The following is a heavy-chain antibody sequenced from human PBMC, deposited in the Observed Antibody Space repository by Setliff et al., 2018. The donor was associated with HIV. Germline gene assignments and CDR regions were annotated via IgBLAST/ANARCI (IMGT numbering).Heavy chain of an antibody. D-gene: IGHD3-3*01. CDR2: ITPNSGGT. J-gene: IGHJ4*02. Sequence: GASVKVSCKVSGYSLTDFYIHWVRQAPGQGLEWMGWITPNSGGTEYAGKFQGRVTLTRDTSINTAYMEVTRLTSDDTAVYYCAGVSLQFSEWRKDYFEYWGRGSLVTVSS. CDR1: GYSLTDFY. CDR3: AGVSLQFSEWRKDYFEY. V-gene: IGHV1-2*02.